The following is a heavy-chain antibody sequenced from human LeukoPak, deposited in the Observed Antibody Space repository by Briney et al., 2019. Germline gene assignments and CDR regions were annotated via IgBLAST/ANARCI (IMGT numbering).Heavy chain of an antibody. CDR2: ISYDGSNK. V-gene: IGHV3-30*18. D-gene: IGHD3-22*01. CDR1: GFTFSSYG. Sequence: GRSLRLSCAASGFTFSSYGMHWVRQAPGKGLEWVAVISYDGSNKYYADSVKGRFTISRDNSKNTLYLQMNSLRAEDTAVYYCAKGRGYYLAYWGQGTLVTVPS. CDR3: AKGRGYYLAY. J-gene: IGHJ4*02.